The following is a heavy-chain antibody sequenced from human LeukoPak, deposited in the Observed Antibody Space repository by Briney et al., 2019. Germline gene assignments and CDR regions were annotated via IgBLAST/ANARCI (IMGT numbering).Heavy chain of an antibody. V-gene: IGHV3-30*04. Sequence: GGSLRLSCAASGFTFSSYAMHWVRQAPGKGLEGVAVTSYEGSKKYYADSVKGRFTISIDNSKNTLYLQMSSLKTEDTAVYYCARGPYCSGGSCYSLGSFDVWGQGPLVTVSS. D-gene: IGHD2-15*01. J-gene: IGHJ3*01. CDR2: TSYEGSKK. CDR1: GFTFSSYA. CDR3: ARGPYCSGGSCYSLGSFDV.